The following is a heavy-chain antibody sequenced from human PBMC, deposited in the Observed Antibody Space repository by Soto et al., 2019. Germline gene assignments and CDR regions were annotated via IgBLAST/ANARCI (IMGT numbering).Heavy chain of an antibody. CDR1: GFTFSDYY. CDR3: AIGYCGSGSPSVDFDY. V-gene: IGHV3-11*01. J-gene: IGHJ4*02. Sequence: QVQLVESGGGLVKPGGSLRLSCAASGFTFSDYYMSWIRQAPGKGLEWVSYISTSGSTIYYADSVKGLFTISRDNAKNSLYLQRNSLGAEDTAVYYCAIGYCGSGSPSVDFDYWGQGTLVTVSS. D-gene: IGHD3-10*01. CDR2: ISTSGSTI.